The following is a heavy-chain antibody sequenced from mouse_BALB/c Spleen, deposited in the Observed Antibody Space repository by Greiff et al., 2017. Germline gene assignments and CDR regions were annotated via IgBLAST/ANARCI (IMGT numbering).Heavy chain of an antibody. V-gene: IGHV2-9*02. CDR2: IWAGGST. CDR1: GFSLTSYG. D-gene: IGHD2-14*01. J-gene: IGHJ4*01. CDR3: ARYRSYAMDY. Sequence: VHLVESGPGLVAPSQSLSITCTVSGFSLTSYGVHWVRQPPGKGLEWLGVIWAGGSTNYNSALMSRLSISKDNSKSQVFLKMNSLQTDDTAMYYCARYRSYAMDYWGQGTSVTVSS.